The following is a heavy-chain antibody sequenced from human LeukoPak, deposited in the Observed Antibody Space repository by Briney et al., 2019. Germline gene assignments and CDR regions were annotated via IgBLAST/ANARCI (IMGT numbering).Heavy chain of an antibody. V-gene: IGHV3-30*18. CDR3: VKEQSSGSYRTSDY. CDR2: ISYDVKRQ. J-gene: IGHJ4*02. Sequence: PGRSLRLSCAASGFTFSSCGMHWVRQAPGKGLEWVAVISYDVKRQFYADSVKGRFTISRDNSKNTLYLQMNSLRAEDTAVHFCVKEQSSGSYRTSDYWGQGTLVTVSS. CDR1: GFTFSSCG. D-gene: IGHD3-10*01.